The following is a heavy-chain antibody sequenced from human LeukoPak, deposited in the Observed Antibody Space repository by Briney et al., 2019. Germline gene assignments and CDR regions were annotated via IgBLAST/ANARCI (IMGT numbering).Heavy chain of an antibody. CDR1: GDSVSSNSAA. V-gene: IGHV6-1*01. Sequence: SQTLSLTCAISGDSVSSNSAAWNWIRQSPSRGLEWLGRTYYKSKWYNDYAVSVKSRITINPDTSKNQFSLQLNSVTPEDTAVYYCARAGVDYYDSSGYPIYYFDPWGQETLVTVSS. D-gene: IGHD3-22*01. CDR3: ARAGVDYYDSSGYPIYYFDP. CDR2: TYYKSKWYN. J-gene: IGHJ5*02.